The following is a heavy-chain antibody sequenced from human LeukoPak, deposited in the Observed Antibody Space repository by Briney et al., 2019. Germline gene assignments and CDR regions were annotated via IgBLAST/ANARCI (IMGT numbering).Heavy chain of an antibody. CDR1: GGSISRGSYY. Sequence: PSETLSLTCTVSGGSISRGSYYWSWIRQPAGKGLEWIGRIYTSGSTNYNPSLKSRVTISVDTSKNQFSLKLSSVTAADTAVYYCARERVAATNGFDYWGQGTLVTVSS. J-gene: IGHJ4*02. CDR2: IYTSGST. CDR3: ARERVAATNGFDY. D-gene: IGHD2-15*01. V-gene: IGHV4-61*02.